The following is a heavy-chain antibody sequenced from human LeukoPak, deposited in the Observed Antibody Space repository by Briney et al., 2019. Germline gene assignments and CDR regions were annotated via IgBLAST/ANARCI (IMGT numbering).Heavy chain of an antibody. J-gene: IGHJ4*02. V-gene: IGHV1-18*01. Sequence: ASVKVSCKAFSFSFSSSGFNWVRQAPGQGLEWMGWISGYNGHTNYAQKFQGRVTMTTDTSTNTAYLELRSLRSDDTAVYYCARGTWEAAARPYSFDTWGQGTLVTVSS. CDR1: SFSFSSSG. CDR3: ARGTWEAAARPYSFDT. D-gene: IGHD1-26*01. CDR2: ISGYNGHT.